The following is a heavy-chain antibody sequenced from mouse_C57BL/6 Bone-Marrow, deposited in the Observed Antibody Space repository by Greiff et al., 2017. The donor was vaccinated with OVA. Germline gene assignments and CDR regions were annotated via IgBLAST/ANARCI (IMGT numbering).Heavy chain of an antibody. CDR1: GFTFSDYG. J-gene: IGHJ3*01. CDR2: ISSGSSTI. CDR3: ARDPYYYGSSYDWFAY. V-gene: IGHV5-17*01. Sequence: EVQRVESGGGLVKPGGSLKLSCAASGFTFSDYGMHWVRQAPEKGLEWVAYISSGSSTIYYADTVKGRFTISRDNAKNTLFLQMTSLRSEDTAMYYCARDPYYYGSSYDWFAYWGQGTLVTVSA. D-gene: IGHD1-1*01.